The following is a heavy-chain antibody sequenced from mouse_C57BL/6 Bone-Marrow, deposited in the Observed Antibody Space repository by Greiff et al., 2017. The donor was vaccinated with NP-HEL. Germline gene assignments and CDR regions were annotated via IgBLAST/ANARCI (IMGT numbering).Heavy chain of an antibody. D-gene: IGHD1-1*01. J-gene: IGHJ2*01. CDR3: ARESLITTVVAPDY. CDR1: GFTFSSYA. Sequence: EVHLVESGGGLVKPGGSLKLSCAASGFTFSSYAMSWVRQTPEKRLEWVATISDGGSYTYYPDNVKGRFTISRDNAKNNLYLQMSHLKSEDTAMYYCARESLITTVVAPDYWGQGTTLTVSS. CDR2: ISDGGSYT. V-gene: IGHV5-4*01.